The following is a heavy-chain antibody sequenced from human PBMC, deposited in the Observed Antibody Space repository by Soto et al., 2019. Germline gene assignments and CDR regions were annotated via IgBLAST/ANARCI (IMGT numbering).Heavy chain of an antibody. J-gene: IGHJ3*02. CDR3: ARHLGISMVQEI. Sequence: QVQLQESGPGLVKPSETLSLTCTVSGGSVSSGFYYWSWIRQPPGKGLEWIGYIYFSGSIKYNPSLKGRVTLSLDTSKNQLSLKLTSVTAADTAVYYCARHLGISMVQEIWGQGTMVTVSS. CDR1: GGSVSSGFYY. D-gene: IGHD3-10*01. CDR2: IYFSGSI. V-gene: IGHV4-61*01.